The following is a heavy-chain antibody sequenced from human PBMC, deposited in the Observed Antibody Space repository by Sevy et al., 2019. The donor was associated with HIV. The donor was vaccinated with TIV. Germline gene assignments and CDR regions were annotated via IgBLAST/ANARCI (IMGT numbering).Heavy chain of an antibody. J-gene: IGHJ4*02. D-gene: IGHD6-19*01. CDR2: IYYSGST. V-gene: IGHV4-59*01. CDR3: ARATKRGSGIDY. Sequence: SETLSLTCTVSRGSISLYYWSWVRQPPGKGLEWIGYIYYSGSTNYTPSLKSRVAFSVDTSKNQFSLKLTSVTAADTAVYYCARATKRGSGIDYWGQGTLVTVSS. CDR1: RGSISLYY.